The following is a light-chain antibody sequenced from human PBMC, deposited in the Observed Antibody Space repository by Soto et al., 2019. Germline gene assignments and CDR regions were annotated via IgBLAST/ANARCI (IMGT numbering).Light chain of an antibody. CDR2: GTS. Sequence: EIVLTQSPGTLSLSPGQRATLSCRASQSISSSFLAWYRQKPGQAPRLLIYGTSSRATGIPDRFSGSGSGTDFTLTISRLEPEDFAVYYCQQYGSSFFGGGTKVDIK. J-gene: IGKJ4*01. CDR3: QQYGSSF. V-gene: IGKV3-20*01. CDR1: QSISSSF.